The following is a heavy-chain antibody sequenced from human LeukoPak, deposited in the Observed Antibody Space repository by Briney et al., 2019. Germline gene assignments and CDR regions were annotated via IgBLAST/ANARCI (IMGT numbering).Heavy chain of an antibody. CDR2: IIPIFGTA. D-gene: IGHD2-2*01. V-gene: IGHV1-69*01. Sequence: GSSVKVSCKASGGTFSSYAISWARQAPGQGLEWMGGIIPIFGTANYAQKFQGRVTITADESTSTAYMELSSLRSEDTAVYYCATGYCSSTSCRYFDYWGQGTLVTVSS. J-gene: IGHJ4*02. CDR3: ATGYCSSTSCRYFDY. CDR1: GGTFSSYA.